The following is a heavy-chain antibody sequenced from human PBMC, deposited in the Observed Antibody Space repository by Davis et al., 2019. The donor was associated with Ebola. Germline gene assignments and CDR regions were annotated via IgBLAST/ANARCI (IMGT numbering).Heavy chain of an antibody. CDR2: IFPGDSHT. CDR1: GYTFTSYY. Sequence: PGGSLRLSCKTSGYTFTSYYIDWVRQMPGKGLEWMGIIFPGDSHTTYSPSIEGQVTISADKSTSTAYLQWSSLKASDTAIYYCARRHSNSSYSWFDPWGRGTRVTVSS. J-gene: IGHJ5*02. CDR3: ARRHSNSSYSWFDP. V-gene: IGHV5-51*06. D-gene: IGHD6-6*01.